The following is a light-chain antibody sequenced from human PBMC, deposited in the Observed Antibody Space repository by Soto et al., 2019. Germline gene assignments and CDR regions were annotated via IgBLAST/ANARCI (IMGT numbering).Light chain of an antibody. Sequence: QSAVTQSPSASGTPGQRVAVSCSGGSSNIGRNSVNWYLHLPGTAPKLLIYTNDQRPSGVPDRFSGSKSGASASLVISGLHSEDEADYYCAAWDDSLDAYVFGTGTKVTVL. CDR2: TND. V-gene: IGLV1-44*01. CDR3: AAWDDSLDAYV. CDR1: SSNIGRNS. J-gene: IGLJ1*01.